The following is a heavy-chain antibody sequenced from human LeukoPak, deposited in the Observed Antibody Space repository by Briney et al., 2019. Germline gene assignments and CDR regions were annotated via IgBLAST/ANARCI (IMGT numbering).Heavy chain of an antibody. CDR1: GFTFCSYS. D-gene: IGHD4-23*01. J-gene: IGHJ6*03. V-gene: IGHV3-21*01. CDR3: ARGTPTVVTPAYYYYYMDA. Sequence: PGGSLRLSCAASGFTFCSYSMNWLRQAPGKGLEWVSSISSSSSYIYYADSVKGRFTISRDNAKNSLYLQMNSLRAEDTAVYYCARGTPTVVTPAYYYYYMDAWGKGTTVTVSS. CDR2: ISSSSSYI.